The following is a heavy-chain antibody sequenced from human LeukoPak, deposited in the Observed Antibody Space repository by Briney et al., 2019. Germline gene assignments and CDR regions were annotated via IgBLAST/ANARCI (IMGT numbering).Heavy chain of an antibody. CDR2: ISSSGSMM. CDR3: ARASVVGTLEFEY. CDR1: GFIFSDCY. Sequence: GVLRLSCAASGFIFSDCYMSWIRQAPGKGLEWVSYISSSGSMMYYADSVTGRFTISRDNAKNSLSLQMNSLRAEDTAVYYCARASVVGTLEFEYWGQGVLVTVSS. V-gene: IGHV3-11*01. J-gene: IGHJ4*02. D-gene: IGHD6-19*01.